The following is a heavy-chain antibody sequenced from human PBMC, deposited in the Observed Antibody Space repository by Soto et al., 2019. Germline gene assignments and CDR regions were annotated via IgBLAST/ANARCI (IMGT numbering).Heavy chain of an antibody. CDR3: ARDPDTASMVPNWFDP. J-gene: IGHJ5*02. D-gene: IGHD5-18*01. V-gene: IGHV3-21*01. CDR2: ISSSSSYI. CDR1: GFTFSSYS. Sequence: GGSLRLSCAASGFTFSSYSMNWVRQAPGKGLEWVSSISSSSSYIYYADSVKGRFTISRDSAKNSLYLQMNSLRAEDTAVYYCARDPDTASMVPNWFDPWGQGTLVTVSS.